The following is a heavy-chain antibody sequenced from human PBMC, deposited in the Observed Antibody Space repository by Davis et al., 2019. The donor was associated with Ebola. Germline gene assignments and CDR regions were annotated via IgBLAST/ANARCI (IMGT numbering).Heavy chain of an antibody. J-gene: IGHJ3*02. V-gene: IGHV3-11*06. Sequence: GRFTISRDNAKNSLYLQMNSLRAEDTAVYYCAREGDIVVVTAIQDAFDIWGQGTMVTVSS. D-gene: IGHD2-21*02. CDR3: AREGDIVVVTAIQDAFDI.